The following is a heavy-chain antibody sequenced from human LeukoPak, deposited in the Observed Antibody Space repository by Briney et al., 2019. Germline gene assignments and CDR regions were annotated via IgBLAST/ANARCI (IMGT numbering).Heavy chain of an antibody. V-gene: IGHV3-9*01. Sequence: QSGGSLRLSCAASGFTFDDYAMHWVRQAPGKGLEWVSGISWNSGSIGYADSVKGRFTISRDNAKNSLYLQMNSLRAEDTALYYCAKDQRGYSYGPDYWGQGTLVTVSS. D-gene: IGHD5-18*01. CDR3: AKDQRGYSYGPDY. CDR1: GFTFDDYA. CDR2: ISWNSGSI. J-gene: IGHJ4*02.